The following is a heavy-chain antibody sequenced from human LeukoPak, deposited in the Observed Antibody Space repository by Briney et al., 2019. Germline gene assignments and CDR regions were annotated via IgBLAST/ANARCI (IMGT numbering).Heavy chain of an antibody. Sequence: GGSLRLSCAASGFTFSDYWMSWMRRAPGKGLEWVANIKYDGDEEYYVDSVKGRFTISRDNAKNSVYLQLNSLRVEDTAVYYCKSGGAAPGSFDNWGQGTLVTVSS. V-gene: IGHV3-7*01. J-gene: IGHJ4*02. D-gene: IGHD1-1*01. CDR2: IKYDGDEE. CDR3: KSGGAAPGSFDN. CDR1: GFTFSDYW.